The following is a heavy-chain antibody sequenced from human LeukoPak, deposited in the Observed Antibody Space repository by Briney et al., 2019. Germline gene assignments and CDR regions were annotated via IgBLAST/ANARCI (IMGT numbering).Heavy chain of an antibody. CDR3: ARQKEYYGSGRTFDY. D-gene: IGHD3-10*01. CDR2: ISAYNGNT. Sequence: GASVKVSCKASGYTFTSYGISWVRQAPGQGLEWMGWISAYNGNTNYAQKLQGRVTMTTDTSTSTAYIELRSLRSDDTAVYYCARQKEYYGSGRTFDYWGQGTLVTVSS. CDR1: GYTFTSYG. J-gene: IGHJ4*02. V-gene: IGHV1-18*01.